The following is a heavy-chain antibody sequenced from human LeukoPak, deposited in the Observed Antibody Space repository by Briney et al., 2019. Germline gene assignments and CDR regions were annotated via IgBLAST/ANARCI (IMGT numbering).Heavy chain of an antibody. J-gene: IGHJ5*02. CDR2: INHSGST. CDR1: GGSFSGYY. V-gene: IGHV4-34*01. Sequence: ASETLSFTCAVYGGSFSGYYWSWIRQPPGKGLEWIGEINHSGSTNYNPSLKSRVTISVDTSKNQFSLKLSSVTAADTAVYYCARVSGRQFDPWGQGTLVTVSS. D-gene: IGHD6-25*01. CDR3: ARVSGRQFDP.